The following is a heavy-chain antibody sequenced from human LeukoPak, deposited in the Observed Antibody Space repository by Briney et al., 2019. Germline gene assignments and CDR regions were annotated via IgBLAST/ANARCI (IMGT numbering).Heavy chain of an antibody. CDR2: IRYYASNK. CDR1: GFTFSSYG. V-gene: IGHV3-30*02. D-gene: IGHD6-6*01. CDR3: AKDLLAARPSVQYFDY. Sequence: GGSLRLSCAAAGFTFSSYGMHWGRQAQGKGVERGAFIRYYASNKYYADSVKGRFPISRANSKNTLYLQMNSLRAEDTAVNYCAKDLLAARPSVQYFDYWGQGTLVTVSS. J-gene: IGHJ4*02.